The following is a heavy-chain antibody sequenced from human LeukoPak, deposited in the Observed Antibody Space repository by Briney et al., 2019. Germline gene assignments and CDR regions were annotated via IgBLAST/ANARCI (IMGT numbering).Heavy chain of an antibody. CDR2: IYHSGST. D-gene: IGHD4-23*01. V-gene: IGHV4-30-2*01. J-gene: IGHJ4*02. Sequence: SETLSLTCTVSGGSISSGGYYWRWIRQPPGKGLEWIGYIYHSGSTYYNPSLKSRVTISVDRSKNQFSLKLSSVTAADTAVYYCARVGTVAGGYYFDYWGQGTLVTVSS. CDR1: GGSISSGGYY. CDR3: ARVGTVAGGYYFDY.